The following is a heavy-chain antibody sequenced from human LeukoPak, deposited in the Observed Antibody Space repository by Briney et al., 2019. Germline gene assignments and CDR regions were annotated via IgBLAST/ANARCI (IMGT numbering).Heavy chain of an antibody. D-gene: IGHD4-17*01. CDR2: IYYSGST. J-gene: IGHJ4*02. V-gene: IGHV4-61*01. CDR1: GASVSSGNYY. Sequence: SETLSLTCTVSGASVSSGNYYWNWIRQPPWKGLEWVGYIYYSGSTKYNPSLKNRVAMSVDTSRNQFSLKLSSVIAADTAVYYCATHTGDSRFDSWGQGTLVTVSS. CDR3: ATHTGDSRFDS.